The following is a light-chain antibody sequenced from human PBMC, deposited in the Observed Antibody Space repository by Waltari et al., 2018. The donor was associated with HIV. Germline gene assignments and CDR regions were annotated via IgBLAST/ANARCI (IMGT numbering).Light chain of an antibody. CDR3: NSYTSISTWV. CDR2: EVS. V-gene: IGLV2-14*01. J-gene: IGLJ3*02. Sequence: QSALTQPASVSGSPGQSITISCPGSSSDVASYSYVSWYQQHPGKAPNLMIYEVSNRPAGVSHRFSGSKSGNTASLTISGLQPEDEADYYCNSYTSISTWVFGGGTKLTVL. CDR1: SSDVASYSY.